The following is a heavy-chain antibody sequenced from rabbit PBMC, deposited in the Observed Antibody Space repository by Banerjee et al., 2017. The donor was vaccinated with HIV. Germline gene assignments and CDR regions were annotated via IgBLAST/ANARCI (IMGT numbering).Heavy chain of an antibody. J-gene: IGHJ4*01. Sequence: QSLEESGGDLVKPEGSLTLTCTASGFSFSSSYNMCWVRQAPGKGLEWTGCIYTSSGSTWYASWAKGRFTISKTSSTTVTLQMTSLTAADTATYFCARDGSYAGYGYASFNLWGPGTLVTVS. V-gene: IGHV1S40*01. D-gene: IGHD6-1*01. CDR3: ARDGSYAGYGYASFNL. CDR1: GFSFSSSYN. CDR2: IYTSSGST.